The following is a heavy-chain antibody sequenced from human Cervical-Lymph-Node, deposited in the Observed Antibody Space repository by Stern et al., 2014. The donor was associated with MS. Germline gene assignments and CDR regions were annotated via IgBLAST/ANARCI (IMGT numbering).Heavy chain of an antibody. V-gene: IGHV3-64D*06. CDR2: ISSNGGST. J-gene: IGHJ4*02. Sequence: EDQLVESGGGLVQPGGSLRLSCSASGFTFSSYAMHWVRQAPGKGLEYVSAISSNGGSTYYADSVKGRFTISRDNSKNTLYLQMSSLRAEDTAVYYCVKGDLRWELLCDYWGQGTLVTVSS. CDR3: VKGDLRWELLCDY. CDR1: GFTFSSYA. D-gene: IGHD1-26*01.